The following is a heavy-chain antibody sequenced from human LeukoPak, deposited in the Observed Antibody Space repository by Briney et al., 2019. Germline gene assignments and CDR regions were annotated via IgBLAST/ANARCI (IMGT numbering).Heavy chain of an antibody. D-gene: IGHD3-9*01. J-gene: IGHJ4*02. V-gene: IGHV3-21*01. CDR2: ISSSSSYI. Sequence: PGGSLRLSCAASGFTFTTYTMNWVRQAPGKGLEWVSSISSSSSYIYYADSVKGRFTISRDNAKNSLYLRMNSLRAEDTAVYYCARDRDYDILTGYYTPPDYWGQGTLVTVSS. CDR3: ARDRDYDILTGYYTPPDY. CDR1: GFTFTTYT.